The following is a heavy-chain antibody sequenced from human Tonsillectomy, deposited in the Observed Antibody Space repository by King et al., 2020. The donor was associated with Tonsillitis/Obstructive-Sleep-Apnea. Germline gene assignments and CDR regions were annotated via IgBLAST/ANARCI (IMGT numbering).Heavy chain of an antibody. Sequence: VQLQQWGAGLLKPSETLSLTCAVYGGSFSGYYWSWIRQPPGKGLEWIGEINHSGSTNYNPSLKSRVTISVDTSKNQFSLKLGSVTAADTAVYYCASLGYCSSTSCPSPINWFDPWGQGTLVTVSS. CDR2: INHSGST. CDR3: ASLGYCSSTSCPSPINWFDP. D-gene: IGHD2-2*01. V-gene: IGHV4-34*01. J-gene: IGHJ5*02. CDR1: GGSFSGYY.